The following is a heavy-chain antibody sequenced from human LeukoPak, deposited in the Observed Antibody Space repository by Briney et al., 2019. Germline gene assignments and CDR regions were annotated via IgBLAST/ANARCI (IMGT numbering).Heavy chain of an antibody. CDR2: ISSNGGST. CDR1: GFTFSSYA. V-gene: IGHV3-64*01. Sequence: GGSLRLSCAASGFTFSSYAMHWVRQAPGKGLEYVSAISSNGGSTYYANSVKGRFTISRDNSKNTLYLQMNSLRAEDTAVYYCAKELGYYYYMDVWGKGTTVTISS. J-gene: IGHJ6*03. CDR3: AKELGYYYYMDV. D-gene: IGHD7-27*01.